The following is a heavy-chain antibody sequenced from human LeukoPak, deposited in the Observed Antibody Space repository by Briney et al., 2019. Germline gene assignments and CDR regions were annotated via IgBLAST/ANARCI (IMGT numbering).Heavy chain of an antibody. D-gene: IGHD4-17*01. CDR1: GYNFAIYG. J-gene: IGHJ4*02. CDR2: ISAENGNT. CDR3: ARAGATVTTNFDN. V-gene: IGHV1-18*01. Sequence: GASVKVSCKASGYNFAIYGITWVRQAPGQGLEWMGWISAENGNTNYAQKFQGRGTMTADTFTSTAYLDLRSLRSDDTAVYYCARAGATVTTNFDNWGQGTLVTVSS.